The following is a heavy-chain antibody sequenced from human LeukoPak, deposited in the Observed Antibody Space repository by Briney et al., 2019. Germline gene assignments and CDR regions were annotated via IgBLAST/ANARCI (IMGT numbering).Heavy chain of an antibody. CDR2: ISSFSGTI. D-gene: IGHD3-10*01. CDR3: AKQCVRNGGPDAFDI. V-gene: IGHV3-48*01. J-gene: IGHJ3*02. CDR1: GITFSSYS. Sequence: GGSLRLSCVASGITFSSYSMNWVRQAPGKGLEWVSYISSFSGTINYADSVKGRFTISRDNAKNSLYLQMNSLRAEDTAVYYCAKQCVRNGGPDAFDIWGQGTMVTVSS.